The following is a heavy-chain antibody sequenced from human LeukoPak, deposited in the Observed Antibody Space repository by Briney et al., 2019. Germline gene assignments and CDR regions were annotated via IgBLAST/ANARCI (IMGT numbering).Heavy chain of an antibody. V-gene: IGHV4-31*03. J-gene: IGHJ4*02. D-gene: IGHD6-13*01. CDR3: ARERVAAAGIVSYFDY. CDR2: IYYSGST. Sequence: TLSLTCTVSGGSISSGGYYWSWIRQHPGKGLEWIGYIYYSGSTYYNPSLKSRVTISVDTSKNQFSLKLSSVTAADTAVYYCARERVAAAGIVSYFDYWGQGTLVTVSS. CDR1: GGSISSGGYY.